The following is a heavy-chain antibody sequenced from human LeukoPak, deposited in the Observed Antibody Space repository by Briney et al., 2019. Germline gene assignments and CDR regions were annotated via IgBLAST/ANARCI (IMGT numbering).Heavy chain of an antibody. V-gene: IGHV3-23*01. CDR2: ISDTGHST. Sequence: PGGSLRLSCAASGFTFSSRAMSWVRQAPGKGLEWVSAISDTGHSTYYADSVKGRFTISRDNSKNTLYLQMDSLRAEDTAVYYCAEKHSGNYPSYDAFDMWGQGTMVTVSS. D-gene: IGHD1-26*01. CDR1: GFTFSSRA. CDR3: AEKHSGNYPSYDAFDM. J-gene: IGHJ3*02.